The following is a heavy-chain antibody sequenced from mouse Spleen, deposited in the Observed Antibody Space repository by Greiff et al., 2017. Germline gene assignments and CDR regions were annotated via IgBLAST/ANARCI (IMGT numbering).Heavy chain of an antibody. CDR1: GFTFSSYA. J-gene: IGHJ1*01. CDR3: ARPTGWYFDV. Sequence: EVHLVESGGGLVKPGGSLKLSCAASGFTFSSYAMSWVRQTPEKRLEWVAAINSNGGSTYYPDTVKDRFTISRDNAKNTLYLQMSSLRSEDTALYYCARPTGWYFDVWGAGTTVTVSS. CDR2: INSNGGST. D-gene: IGHD4-1*02. V-gene: IGHV5-6-2*01.